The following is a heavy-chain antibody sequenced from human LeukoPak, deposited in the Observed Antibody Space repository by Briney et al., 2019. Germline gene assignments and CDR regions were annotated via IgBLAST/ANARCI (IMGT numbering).Heavy chain of an antibody. D-gene: IGHD4-17*01. Sequence: GGSLRLSCAASGFTVSRYEMNWVRQAPGKGLEWVSYISSSGTTIYYADSMKGRFSISRDIAKNSLYLQMNSLRVEDTAVYYCAKYGDYKYFQHWGQGTLVTVSS. CDR1: GFTVSRYE. J-gene: IGHJ1*01. V-gene: IGHV3-48*03. CDR2: ISSSGTTI. CDR3: AKYGDYKYFQH.